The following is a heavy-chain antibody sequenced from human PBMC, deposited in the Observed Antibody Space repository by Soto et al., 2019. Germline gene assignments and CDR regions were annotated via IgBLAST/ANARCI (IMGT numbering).Heavy chain of an antibody. CDR3: ARGYGGYSLGFDY. Sequence: QVPLVESGGGVVQPGKSLRLSCAASGFTFSSYGMHWVRQAPGKGLEWVAVIWYDGSKKYYADAVKGRFTISRDNSKNTLYLQMNSLRAEDSAVYYCARGYGGYSLGFDYWGQGTLVTVSS. D-gene: IGHD4-17*01. CDR1: GFTFSSYG. J-gene: IGHJ4*02. CDR2: IWYDGSKK. V-gene: IGHV3-33*01.